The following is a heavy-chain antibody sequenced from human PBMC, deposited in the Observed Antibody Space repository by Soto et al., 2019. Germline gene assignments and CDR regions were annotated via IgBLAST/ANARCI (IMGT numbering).Heavy chain of an antibody. V-gene: IGHV1-18*01. D-gene: IGHD2-15*01. CDR1: GYTFTSYG. CDR2: ISAYNGNT. J-gene: IGHJ3*02. CDR3: ARDSYCSGGSCYLSNDAFDI. Sequence: GASVKVSCKASGYTFTSYGISWVRRAPGQGLEWMGWISAYNGNTNYAQKLQGRVTMTTDTSTSTAYMELRSLRSDDTAVYYCARDSYCSGGSCYLSNDAFDIWGQGTMVTVSS.